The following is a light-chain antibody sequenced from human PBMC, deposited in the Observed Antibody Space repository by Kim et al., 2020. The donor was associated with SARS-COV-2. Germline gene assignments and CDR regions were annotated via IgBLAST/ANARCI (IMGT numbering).Light chain of an antibody. CDR2: ATS. V-gene: IGKV1-6*01. CDR1: QAIRNN. CDR3: LQDYNYPYT. Sequence: SASVGDRVPSTCRASQAIRNNLGWYQHKPGRPPKLLIYATSTLHSGVPSRFSGSGSATDFTLTISSLQPEDFATYYCLQDYNYPYTFGQGTKLEI. J-gene: IGKJ2*01.